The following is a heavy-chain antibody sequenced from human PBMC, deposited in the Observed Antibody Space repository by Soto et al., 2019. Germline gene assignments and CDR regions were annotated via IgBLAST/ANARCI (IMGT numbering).Heavy chain of an antibody. V-gene: IGHV4-4*02. CDR3: SGGGRPGQIDWFDP. CDR1: GGSLSSCNW. D-gene: IGHD2-21*01. J-gene: IGHJ5*02. CDR2: IYRYGST. Sequence: QVQLQESGPRLVKPSGTLSLTCAVYGGSLSSCNWWSWVRQPPGKGLEWIGEIYRYGSTSYNPSLKSRVTIAVEQPKNQISLKMTSLTAADTAVYFCSGGGRPGQIDWFDPWGQGILVTVSS.